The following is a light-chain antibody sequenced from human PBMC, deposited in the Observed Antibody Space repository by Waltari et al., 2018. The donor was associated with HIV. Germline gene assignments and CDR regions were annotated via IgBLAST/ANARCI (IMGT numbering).Light chain of an antibody. V-gene: IGKV3-20*01. Sequence: GLTQSPGTLSLSPGERATLSCRARQSVSSSYLAWYQQTPGQATRCLIYGASSMATGIPDRFSGSGSGTEFTLTNARLEPEDFAVYYCKQSETFGQGTRVEIK. CDR1: QSVSSSY. CDR2: GAS. CDR3: KQSET. J-gene: IGKJ1*01.